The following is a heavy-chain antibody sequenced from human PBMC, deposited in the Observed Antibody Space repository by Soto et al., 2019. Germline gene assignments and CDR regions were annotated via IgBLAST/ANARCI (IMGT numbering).Heavy chain of an antibody. D-gene: IGHD6-6*01. CDR3: AALAQYRTPALDY. Sequence: SEALSLTCAVYGGSFSGYYWSWIRQPPGKGLEWIGEINHSGSTNYNPSLKSRVTISVDTSKNQFSLKLSSVTAADTAVYYCAALAQYRTPALDYWGQGTLVTVSS. CDR2: INHSGST. J-gene: IGHJ4*02. CDR1: GGSFSGYY. V-gene: IGHV4-34*01.